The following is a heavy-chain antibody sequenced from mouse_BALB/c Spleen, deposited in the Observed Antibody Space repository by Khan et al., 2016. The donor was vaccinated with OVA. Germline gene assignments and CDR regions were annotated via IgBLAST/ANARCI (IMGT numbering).Heavy chain of an antibody. V-gene: IGHV5-6*01. CDR1: GFTFSSYC. CDR2: ISRGGDYT. Sequence: EVELVESGGDLVKPGGSLKLSCAASGFTFSSYCMSWVRQTPDKRLEWVASISRGGDYTYYPDSVKGRFTISTDNAKNTLYLQMSDLKSEDTAMYYCADHLSVSFAYWGQGTLVTVSA. CDR3: ADHLSVSFAY. J-gene: IGHJ3*01.